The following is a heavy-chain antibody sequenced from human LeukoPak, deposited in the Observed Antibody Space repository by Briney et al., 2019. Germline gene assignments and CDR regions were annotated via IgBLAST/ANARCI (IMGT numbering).Heavy chain of an antibody. V-gene: IGHV3-23*01. CDR3: AKSPTKSRGSGWWYFDY. CDR2: ISGSGDST. CDR1: GFTFSSYA. Sequence: GGSLRLSCAASGFTFSSYAMSWVRQAPGKGLEWVSAISGSGDSTYYADSVKGRFTISRDNSKNTLYLQMNSLRAEDTAVYYCAKSPTKSRGSGWWYFDYWGQGTLVTVSS. J-gene: IGHJ4*02. D-gene: IGHD6-19*01.